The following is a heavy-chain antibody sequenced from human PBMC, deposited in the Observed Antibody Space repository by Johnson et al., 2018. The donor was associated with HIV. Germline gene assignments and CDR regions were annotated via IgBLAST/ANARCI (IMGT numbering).Heavy chain of an antibody. CDR2: IKSKTDGGTT. V-gene: IGHV3-15*01. CDR3: ARVTLVLDI. J-gene: IGHJ3*02. D-gene: IGHD4-23*01. CDR1: GFTVSSNY. Sequence: VQLVESGGGVVQPGRSLRLSCAASGFTVSSNYMSWVRQAPGKGLEWVGRIKSKTDGGTTDYAAPVKGRFTISRDDSKNTLYLQMNSLRAEDTAVYYCARVTLVLDIWGQGTMVTVSS.